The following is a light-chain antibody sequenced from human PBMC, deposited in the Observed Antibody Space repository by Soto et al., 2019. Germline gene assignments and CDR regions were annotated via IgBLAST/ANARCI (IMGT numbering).Light chain of an antibody. CDR2: EVS. J-gene: IGLJ1*01. V-gene: IGLV2-14*01. CDR1: SNDIGAYNY. CDR3: FSFTTDWTHV. Sequence: QSALTQPASVSGSPGQSITISCTGSSNDIGAYNYVSWFQQYPGKAPKLIISEVSNRPSGVSNRFSGSKSGTAASLTISGLQTEDEADYFCFSFTTDWTHVFGTGTKATVL.